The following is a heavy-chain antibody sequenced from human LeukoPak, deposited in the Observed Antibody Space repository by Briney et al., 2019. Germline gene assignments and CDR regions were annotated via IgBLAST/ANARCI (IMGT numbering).Heavy chain of an antibody. D-gene: IGHD6-25*01. J-gene: IGHJ4*02. CDR1: GFTFSSSW. CDR3: AKRAASGGYFDY. CDR2: IKQDGSEK. Sequence: GGSLRLACAVSGFTFSSSWMTWVRQAPGQGLEWVANIKQDGSEKYYVDSVKGRFTISRDISKNTLFLQMISLRAEDTAVYYCAKRAASGGYFDYWGQGTLVTVSS. V-gene: IGHV3-7*05.